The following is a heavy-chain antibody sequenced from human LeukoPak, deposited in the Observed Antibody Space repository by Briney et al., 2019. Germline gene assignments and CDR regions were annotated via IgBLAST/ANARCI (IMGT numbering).Heavy chain of an antibody. CDR1: GYTFTSYD. Sequence: GASVKVSCKASGYTFTSYDLNWVGQATGQGLEWMGWMNLNSGNTGYAQKFQGRVTMTTDMSTSTVYMELSSLRSEDTAVYYCASRGSIAARGVAYSYFDYWGQGTLVTVSS. D-gene: IGHD6-6*01. CDR2: MNLNSGNT. V-gene: IGHV1-8*01. CDR3: ASRGSIAARGVAYSYFDY. J-gene: IGHJ4*02.